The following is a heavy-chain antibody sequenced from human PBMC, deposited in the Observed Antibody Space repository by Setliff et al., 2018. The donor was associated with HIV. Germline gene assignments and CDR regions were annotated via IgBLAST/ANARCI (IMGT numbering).Heavy chain of an antibody. J-gene: IGHJ4*02. CDR3: ARTDSSGYYYGGVY. V-gene: IGHV3-20*04. CDR2: INWNGGST. D-gene: IGHD3-22*01. CDR1: GFIFDDYG. Sequence: AGGSLRLSCAASGFIFDDYGMSWVRQAPGKGLEWVSGINWNGGSTGYADSVKGRFTISRDNAKNSLYLQMNSLRAEDTALYYCARTDSSGYYYGGVYWGQGTLVTVSS.